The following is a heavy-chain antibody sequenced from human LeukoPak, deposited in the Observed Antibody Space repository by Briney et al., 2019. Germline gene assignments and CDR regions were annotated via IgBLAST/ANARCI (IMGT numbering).Heavy chain of an antibody. V-gene: IGHV4-30-4*01. CDR2: IYYSGST. Sequence: SETLSLTCTVSGGSISSGDYYWSWIRQPPGKGLEWIGYIYYSGSTYYNPSLKSRVTISVDTSKNQFSLKLSSVTAADTAVYYCSSLYDFLSCYSNWFHPWGQGTLVTVSS. D-gene: IGHD3-3*01. CDR1: GGSISSGDYY. CDR3: SSLYDFLSCYSNWFHP. J-gene: IGHJ5*02.